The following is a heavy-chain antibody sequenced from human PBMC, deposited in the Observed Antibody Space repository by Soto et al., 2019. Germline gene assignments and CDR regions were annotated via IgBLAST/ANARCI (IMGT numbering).Heavy chain of an antibody. Sequence: GGSLRLSCAASEFTFNSNYMSWVRQAPGKGLEWVSLISGGGSTYYADSVKGRFTISRDDSKNTLYLQMNSLRAEDTAVYYCASDNSGYLANFHYWGQGTLVTVSS. D-gene: IGHD5-12*01. CDR3: ASDNSGYLANFHY. CDR2: ISGGGST. V-gene: IGHV3-66*01. J-gene: IGHJ4*02. CDR1: EFTFNSNY.